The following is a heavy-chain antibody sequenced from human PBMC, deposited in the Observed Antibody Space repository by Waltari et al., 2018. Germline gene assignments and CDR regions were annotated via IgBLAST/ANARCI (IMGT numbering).Heavy chain of an antibody. D-gene: IGHD6-19*01. V-gene: IGHV4-39*01. CDR1: GGSISSSSYY. J-gene: IGHJ6*02. Sequence: QLQLQESGPGLVKPSETLSLTCTVSGGSISSSSYYWGWIRQPPGKGLEWNGSIYYSGSTYYTPSLKSRVTISVDTSKNQFSLKLSSVTAADTAVYYCARGQYSSGWNSYYYYGMDVWGQGTTVTVSS. CDR3: ARGQYSSGWNSYYYYGMDV. CDR2: IYYSGST.